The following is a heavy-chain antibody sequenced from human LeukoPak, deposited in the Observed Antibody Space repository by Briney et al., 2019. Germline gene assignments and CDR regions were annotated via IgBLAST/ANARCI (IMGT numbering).Heavy chain of an antibody. J-gene: IGHJ6*03. CDR3: LATYYGLGSGPENYEDV. V-gene: IGHV3-23*01. D-gene: IGHD3-10*01. CDR2: ISGSGGST. Sequence: GGSLRLSCAASGFTFSSYAMSWVRQAPGKGLEWVSAISGSGGSTYYADSVKGRFTISRDNSKNTLYLQMNSLKTEDTAAYYCLATYYGLGSGPENYEDVWGKGTTVTVSS. CDR1: GFTFSSYA.